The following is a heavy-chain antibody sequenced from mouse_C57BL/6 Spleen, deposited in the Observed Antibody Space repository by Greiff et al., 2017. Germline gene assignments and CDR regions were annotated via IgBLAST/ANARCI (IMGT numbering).Heavy chain of an antibody. CDR2: IWSDGST. J-gene: IGHJ3*01. CDR1: GFSLTSYG. CDR3: ARHLYYDYDEKGWFAY. Sequence: VMLVESGPGLVAPSQSLSITCTVSGFSLTSYGVHWVRQPPGKGLEWLVVIWSDGSTTYNSALKSRLSISKDNSKSQVFLKMNSLQTDDTAMYYCARHLYYDYDEKGWFAYWGQGTLVTVSA. V-gene: IGHV2-6-1*01. D-gene: IGHD2-4*01.